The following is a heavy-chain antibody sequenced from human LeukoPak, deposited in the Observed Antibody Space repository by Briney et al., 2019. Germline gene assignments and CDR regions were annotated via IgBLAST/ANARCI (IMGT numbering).Heavy chain of an antibody. CDR2: IIPIFGTT. Sequence: ASVKVSCKASGYTFTGYYMHWVRQAPGQGLEWMGGIIPIFGTTNYAQKFQGRVTITADESTSTAYMELSSLRSEDTAVYYCARALGMIAFDIWGQGTMVTVSS. J-gene: IGHJ3*02. CDR3: ARALGMIAFDI. V-gene: IGHV1-69*13. CDR1: GYTFTGYY. D-gene: IGHD3-16*01.